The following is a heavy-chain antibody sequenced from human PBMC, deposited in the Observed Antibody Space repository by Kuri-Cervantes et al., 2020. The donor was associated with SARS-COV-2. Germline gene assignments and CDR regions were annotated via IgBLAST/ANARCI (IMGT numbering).Heavy chain of an antibody. CDR1: GYSISSGYY. J-gene: IGHJ6*03. CDR2: IYHSGST. Sequence: ESLKISCAVSGYSISSGYYWGWIRQPPGKGLEWIGSIYHSGSTYYNPSLKSRVTISVDTSENQFSLKLSSVTAADTAVYYCARGHCSSTSCYINYYYYMDVWGKGTTVTVSS. D-gene: IGHD2-2*01. V-gene: IGHV4-38-2*01. CDR3: ARGHCSSTSCYINYYYYMDV.